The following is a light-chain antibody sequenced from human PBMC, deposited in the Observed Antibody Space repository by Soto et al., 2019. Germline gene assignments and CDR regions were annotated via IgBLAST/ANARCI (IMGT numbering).Light chain of an antibody. J-gene: IGKJ1*01. CDR1: QSISMW. CDR3: KHYNSYSEA. CDR2: KAS. V-gene: IGKV1-5*03. Sequence: DIQMTQSPSTLSASVGDRVTVTCRASQSISMWLAWYQQKPGKAPKLLIYKASTLKSGVPSRFSGSGSGTEFTLTISSLQPDDFATYYCKHYNSYSEAFGQGTKVDIK.